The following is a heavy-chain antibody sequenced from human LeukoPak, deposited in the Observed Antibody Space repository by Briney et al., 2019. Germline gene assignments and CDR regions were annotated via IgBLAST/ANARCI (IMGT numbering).Heavy chain of an antibody. CDR3: ARVSRSLGGYFDY. V-gene: IGHV4-4*02. CDR2: IYHSGST. Sequence: SGTLSLTCAVSGGSISSSNWWSWVRQPPGKGLEWIGEIYHSGSTNYNPSLKSRVTISVDKSKNQFSLKLSSVTAADTAVYYCARVSRSLGGYFDYWGQGTLVTVSS. D-gene: IGHD3-16*01. CDR1: GGSISSSNW. J-gene: IGHJ4*02.